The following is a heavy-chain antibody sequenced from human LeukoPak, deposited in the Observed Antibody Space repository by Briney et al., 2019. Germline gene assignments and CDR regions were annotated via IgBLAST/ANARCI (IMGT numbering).Heavy chain of an antibody. D-gene: IGHD6-19*01. CDR1: GFTFSSYC. CDR2: ISSSSSYI. Sequence: NPGGSLRLSCAASGFTFSSYCMNWVRQAPGKGLEWVSSISSSSSYIYYADSVKGRFTISRDNAKNSLYLQMNSLRAEDTAVYYCARSAGSGWYRAPYYYYGMDVWGQGTTVTVSS. J-gene: IGHJ6*02. CDR3: ARSAGSGWYRAPYYYYGMDV. V-gene: IGHV3-21*01.